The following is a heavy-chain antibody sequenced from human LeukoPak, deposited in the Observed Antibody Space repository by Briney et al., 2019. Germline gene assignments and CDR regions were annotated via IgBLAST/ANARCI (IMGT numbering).Heavy chain of an antibody. CDR2: ISGGGGST. V-gene: IGHV3-23*01. J-gene: IGHJ4*02. Sequence: GGSLRLSCAASGFTFTSYSMNWVRQAPGKGLEWVSTISGGGGSTYYADSVKGRFTISRDNSKNTLYLQVNSLRAEDTAVNYCAKGGKWDVTPFDYWGQGTLVTVSS. D-gene: IGHD1-26*01. CDR1: GFTFTSYS. CDR3: AKGGKWDVTPFDY.